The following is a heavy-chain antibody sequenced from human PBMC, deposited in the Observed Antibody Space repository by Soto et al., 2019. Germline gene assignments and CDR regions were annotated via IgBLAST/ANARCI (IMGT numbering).Heavy chain of an antibody. CDR3: AKTTDFDDDAFDI. V-gene: IGHV3-9*01. CDR2: ISWNSGSI. Sequence: EVQLVESGGGLVQPGRSLRLSCAASGFTFDDYAMHWVRQAPGKGLEWVSGISWNSGSIGYADSVKGRFTISRDNAKNSLYLQRNSLRAEDTALYYCAKTTDFDDDAFDIWGQGTMVTVSS. CDR1: GFTFDDYA. J-gene: IGHJ3*02.